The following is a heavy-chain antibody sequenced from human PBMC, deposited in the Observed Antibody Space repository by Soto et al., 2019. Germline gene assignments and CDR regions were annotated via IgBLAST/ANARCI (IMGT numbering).Heavy chain of an antibody. Sequence: SETLSLTCTVSGGSISSYYWSWIRQPPGKGLEWIGYIYYSGSTNYNPSLKSRVTISVDTSKNQFSLKLSSVTAADTAVYYCARVTVRGFWAFDIWGQGTMVTVSS. CDR1: GGSISSYY. CDR2: IYYSGST. D-gene: IGHD3-10*01. J-gene: IGHJ3*02. V-gene: IGHV4-59*01. CDR3: ARVTVRGFWAFDI.